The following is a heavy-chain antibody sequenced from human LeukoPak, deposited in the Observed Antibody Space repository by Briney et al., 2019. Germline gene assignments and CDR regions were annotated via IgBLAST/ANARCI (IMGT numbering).Heavy chain of an antibody. Sequence: SETLSLTCTVSGGSISSYYWSWIRQPPGKGLEWIGYIYYSGSTNYNPSLKSRVTTSVDTSKNQFSLKLSSVTAADTAVYYCARHSTVAGPYYLDYWGQGTLVTVSS. D-gene: IGHD6-19*01. CDR1: GGSISSYY. CDR2: IYYSGST. CDR3: ARHSTVAGPYYLDY. J-gene: IGHJ4*02. V-gene: IGHV4-59*08.